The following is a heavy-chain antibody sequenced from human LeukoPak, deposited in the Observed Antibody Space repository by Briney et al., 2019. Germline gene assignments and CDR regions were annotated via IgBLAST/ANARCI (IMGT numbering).Heavy chain of an antibody. V-gene: IGHV5-51*01. CDR3: ASLQYSSRHFDY. CDR2: IYPGDSDT. D-gene: IGHD5-18*01. Sequence: GESLKISCKGSGYSFTSYWIGWVRQMPGKGLEWMGIIYPGDSDTRYSPSFQVQVTISAAKSISTAYLQWSSLTASDTAMYYCASLQYSSRHFDYWGQGTLVTVSS. CDR1: GYSFTSYW. J-gene: IGHJ4*02.